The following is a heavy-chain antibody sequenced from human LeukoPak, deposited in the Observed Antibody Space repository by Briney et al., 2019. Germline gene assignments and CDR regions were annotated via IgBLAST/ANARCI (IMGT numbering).Heavy chain of an antibody. D-gene: IGHD4-23*01. J-gene: IGHJ5*02. CDR1: GYTFTKYA. V-gene: IGHV1-46*01. CDR3: ARDNSIHERGWWFDP. Sequence: GASVKVSCKASGYTFTKYAMNWVRQAPGQGLEWMGLINPRGTSTIYAEKFQGRIIMTRDMSTTTDYMELSSLKSDDTAVYYCARDNSIHERGWWFDPWGQGTLVTVSS. CDR2: INPRGTST.